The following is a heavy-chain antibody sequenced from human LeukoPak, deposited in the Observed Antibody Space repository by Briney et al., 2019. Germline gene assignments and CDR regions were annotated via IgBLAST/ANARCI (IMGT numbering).Heavy chain of an antibody. CDR3: ARDMNPRTITMIVVVTSPDY. CDR1: GYTFTGYY. V-gene: IGHV1-2*02. D-gene: IGHD3-22*01. Sequence: ASVKVSCKASGYTFTGYYMHWVRQAPGQGLEWMGWINPNSGGTNYAQKFQGRVTMARDTSISTAYMELSRLRSDDTAVYYCARDMNPRTITMIVVVTSPDYWGQGTLVTVSS. J-gene: IGHJ4*02. CDR2: INPNSGGT.